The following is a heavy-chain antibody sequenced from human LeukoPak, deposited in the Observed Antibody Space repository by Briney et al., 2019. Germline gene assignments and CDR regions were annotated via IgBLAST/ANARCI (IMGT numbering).Heavy chain of an antibody. CDR1: GFTFSTYW. CDR3: ARLRVLAASTSGFDY. CDR2: VKTDGSGT. V-gene: IGHV3-74*01. D-gene: IGHD3-3*02. Sequence: GGSLRLSCAASGFTFSTYWMHWVRQAPGKGLVWVSRVKTDGSGTNYADSVKGRFTISRDNAKNTVHLQMDSLRAEDTAVYYCARLRVLAASTSGFDYWGQGTLVTVSS. J-gene: IGHJ4*02.